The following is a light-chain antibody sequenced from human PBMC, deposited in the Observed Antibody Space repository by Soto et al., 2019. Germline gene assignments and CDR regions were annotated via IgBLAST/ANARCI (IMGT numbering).Light chain of an antibody. CDR3: MQGTHWHRT. Sequence: DVVLTQSPRSLPVTLGQPASISCMSSQSLVYSDGNTYLNWFHQRPGQSTRRLIYKVSDRDSGVPDRFSGSGSGTEFTLKISRVEAEDVGVYYCMQGTHWHRTFGQGTKVEIK. J-gene: IGKJ1*01. CDR2: KVS. V-gene: IGKV2-30*01. CDR1: QSLVYSDGNTY.